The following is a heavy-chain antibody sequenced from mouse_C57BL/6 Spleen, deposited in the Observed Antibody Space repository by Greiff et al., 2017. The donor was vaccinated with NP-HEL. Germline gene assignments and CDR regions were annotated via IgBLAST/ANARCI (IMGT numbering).Heavy chain of an antibody. CDR2: IDPATGYT. CDR1: GFTIKNTY. Sequence: VQLQQSVAELVRPGASVKLSCTASGFTIKNTYMHWVKQRPEQGLEWIGRIDPATGYTNYAPKFQGKATITADTSSNTAYLQLSSLTSEDTAIYYCAMVAAGGGYFDCWGQGTTLTVSS. CDR3: AMVAAGGGYFDC. V-gene: IGHV14-3*01. D-gene: IGHD2-2*01. J-gene: IGHJ2*01.